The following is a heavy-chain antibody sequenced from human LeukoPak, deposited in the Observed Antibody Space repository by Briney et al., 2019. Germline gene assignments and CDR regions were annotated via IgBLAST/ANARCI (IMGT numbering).Heavy chain of an antibody. V-gene: IGHV3-21*01. CDR1: GFTFSSYS. CDR3: ARDLQSIVVVPAAIEY. CDR2: ISSSSSYI. J-gene: IGHJ4*02. D-gene: IGHD2-2*01. Sequence: PGGSLRLSCAASGFTFSSYSINWVRQAPGKGLEWVSSISSSSSYIYYADSVKGRFTISRDNAKNSLYLQMNSLRAEDTAVYYCARDLQSIVVVPAAIEYWGQGTLVTVSS.